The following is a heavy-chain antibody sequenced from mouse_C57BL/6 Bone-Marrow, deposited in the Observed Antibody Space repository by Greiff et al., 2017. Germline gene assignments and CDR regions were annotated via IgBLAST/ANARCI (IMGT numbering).Heavy chain of an antibody. Sequence: EVKLVESGTVLARPGASVKMSCKTSGYTFTSYWMHWVKQRPGQGLEWIGAIYPGNSDTSYNQKFKGKAKLTAVTSASTAYMELSSLTNEDSAVYYCLYDYDGAWFAYWGQGTLVTVSA. CDR2: IYPGNSDT. J-gene: IGHJ3*01. CDR1: GYTFTSYW. CDR3: LYDYDGAWFAY. D-gene: IGHD2-4*01. V-gene: IGHV1-5*01.